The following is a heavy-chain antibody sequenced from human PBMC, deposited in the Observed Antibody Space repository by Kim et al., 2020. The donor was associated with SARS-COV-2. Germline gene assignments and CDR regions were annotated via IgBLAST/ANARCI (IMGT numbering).Heavy chain of an antibody. V-gene: IGHV3-23*01. D-gene: IGHD6-6*01. CDR3: AKGHITARQSWDY. J-gene: IGHJ4*02. CDR2: ISYHGRDT. CDR1: GVTFDTYA. Sequence: GGSLRLSCAVSGVTFDTYAMSWVRQAPGKGLEWVSGISYHGRDTDYADSVKGRFTISRDNSKNTLYLQMNSLRAEDTAVYFCAKGHITARQSWDYWGRGTLVTVSS.